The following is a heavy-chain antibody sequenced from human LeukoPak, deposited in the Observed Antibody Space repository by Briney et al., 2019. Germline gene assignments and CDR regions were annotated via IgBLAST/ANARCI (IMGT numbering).Heavy chain of an antibody. D-gene: IGHD1-20*01. V-gene: IGHV4-34*01. J-gene: IGHJ4*02. Sequence: SETLSLTCAVYGESFSGYYWSWIRQPPGKGLEWIGEINHSGSTHHNPSLKSRVTISVDTSKNQFYLKLSSVTAADTAVYYCARGITGTTLPTVRTHDYWGQGTLVTVSS. CDR3: ARGITGTTLPTVRTHDY. CDR1: GESFSGYY. CDR2: INHSGST.